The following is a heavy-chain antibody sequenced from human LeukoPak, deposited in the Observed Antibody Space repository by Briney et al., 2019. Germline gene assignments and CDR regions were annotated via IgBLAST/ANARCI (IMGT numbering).Heavy chain of an antibody. V-gene: IGHV1-69*13. CDR2: IIPIFGTA. D-gene: IGHD6-13*01. CDR1: GGTFSSYA. Sequence: SVKVSCKATGGTFSSYAISWVRQAPGQGLEWMGGIIPIFGTANYAQKFQGRVTITADESTSTAYMELSSLRSEDTAVYYCARDKRSSWSQLDYYYYGMDVWGKGTTVTVSS. J-gene: IGHJ6*04. CDR3: ARDKRSSWSQLDYYYYGMDV.